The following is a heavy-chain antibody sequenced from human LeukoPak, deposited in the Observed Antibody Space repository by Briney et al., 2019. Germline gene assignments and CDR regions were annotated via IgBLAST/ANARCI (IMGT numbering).Heavy chain of an antibody. J-gene: IGHJ3*02. CDR2: ISYDGSNK. CDR3: ARVKGIFGVVISGDAFDI. Sequence: GGSLRLSCAASGFTFSSYAMHWVRQAPGKGLEWVAVISYDGSNKYYADSVKGRFTISRDNSKNTLYLQMNSLRAEDTAVYYCARVKGIFGVVISGDAFDIWGQGIMVTVSS. V-gene: IGHV3-30-3*01. D-gene: IGHD3-3*01. CDR1: GFTFSSYA.